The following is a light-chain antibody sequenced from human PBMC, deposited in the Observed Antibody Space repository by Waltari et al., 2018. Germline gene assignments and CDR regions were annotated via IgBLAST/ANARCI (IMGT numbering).Light chain of an antibody. CDR3: QQYNNWPRIT. V-gene: IGKV3-15*01. J-gene: IGKJ5*01. Sequence: EIVMTQSPATLSVSPGERATLSCRASQSVSSNLAWYQQKPGPAPGLLIYGASTRATGIPARFSGSGSGTEFTLTISSLQSEDFAVYYCQQYNNWPRITFGQGTRLEIK. CDR1: QSVSSN. CDR2: GAS.